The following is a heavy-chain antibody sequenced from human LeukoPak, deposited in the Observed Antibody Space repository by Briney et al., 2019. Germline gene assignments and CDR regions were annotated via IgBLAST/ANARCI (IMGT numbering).Heavy chain of an antibody. J-gene: IGHJ4*02. D-gene: IGHD6-13*01. Sequence: GASAKVSCKASGGTFSSYAISWVRQAPGQGLEWMGRIIPILGIANYAQKFQGRVTITADKSTSTAYMELSSLRSEDTAVYYCARGIAAAGTIVSPSDYWGQGTLVTVSS. CDR1: GGTFSSYA. CDR3: ARGIAAAGTIVSPSDY. CDR2: IIPILGIA. V-gene: IGHV1-69*04.